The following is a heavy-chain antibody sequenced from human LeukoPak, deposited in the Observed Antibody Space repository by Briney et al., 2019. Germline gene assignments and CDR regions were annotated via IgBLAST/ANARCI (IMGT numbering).Heavy chain of an antibody. CDR1: GGTFSSYA. V-gene: IGHV1-69*04. Sequence: GASVKVSCKASGGTFSSYAISWVRQAPGQGLEWMGRIIPILGIANYAQKFQGRVTITADKSTSTAYMELSSLRSEDTAVYYCARGLFWFGDLKTHWFDPWGQGTLVTVSS. CDR3: ARGLFWFGDLKTHWFDP. D-gene: IGHD3-10*01. CDR2: IIPILGIA. J-gene: IGHJ5*02.